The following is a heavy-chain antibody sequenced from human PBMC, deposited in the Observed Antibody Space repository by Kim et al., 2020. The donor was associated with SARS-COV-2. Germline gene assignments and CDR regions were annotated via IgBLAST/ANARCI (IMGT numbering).Heavy chain of an antibody. J-gene: IGHJ4*02. V-gene: IGHV3-23*01. CDR1: GFTFSNFA. CDR2: ISGSGTTP. Sequence: GGSLRLSCAASGFTFSNFAINWVRQAPGKGLEWVSAISGSGTTPYYADSVTGRVTISRDNSKNTVYLQMNSLRVEDTAMYYCAVDRGGYTRGWYKGGYHLDYWGQGILGTVSS. D-gene: IGHD6-19*01. CDR3: AVDRGGYTRGWYKGGYHLDY.